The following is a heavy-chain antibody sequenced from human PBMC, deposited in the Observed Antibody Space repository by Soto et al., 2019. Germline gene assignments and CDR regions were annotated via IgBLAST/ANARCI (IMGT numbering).Heavy chain of an antibody. CDR1: GGSISSGGYY. D-gene: IGHD6-6*01. CDR2: NYYSGIT. Sequence: QVQLQESGPGLVKPSQTLSLTCTVSGGSISSGGYYWTWIRQHPGKGLEWIGYNYYSGITYYNPSLKSRVTISLDTSKNQFSRKLSSVTAADTAVYYCARGSSIAGLYYGMDVWGQGTTVTVSS. V-gene: IGHV4-31*03. J-gene: IGHJ6*02. CDR3: ARGSSIAGLYYGMDV.